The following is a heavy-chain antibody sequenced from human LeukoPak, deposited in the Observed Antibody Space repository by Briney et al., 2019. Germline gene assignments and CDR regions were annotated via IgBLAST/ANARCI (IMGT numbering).Heavy chain of an antibody. Sequence: GGSLRLSCAASGFTFSNYEMNWVRQAPGKGLEWVSYIGSRGNTLYYTDSVRGRFTISRDNARNSLYLQMNSLRAEDTAVYYCARAPEWLIFDYWGQGTLVTVSS. CDR3: ARAPEWLIFDY. V-gene: IGHV3-48*03. D-gene: IGHD6-19*01. J-gene: IGHJ4*02. CDR1: GFTFSNYE. CDR2: IGSRGNTL.